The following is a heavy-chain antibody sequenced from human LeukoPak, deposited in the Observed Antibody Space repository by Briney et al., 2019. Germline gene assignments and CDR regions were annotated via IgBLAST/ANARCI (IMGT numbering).Heavy chain of an antibody. CDR3: ARGGATTVTFDY. V-gene: IGHV4-31*03. D-gene: IGHD4-11*01. CDR2: IYYSGST. CDR1: GGSISSGGYY. J-gene: IGHJ4*02. Sequence: PSQTLSLTCTVSGGSISSGGYYWSWIRQHPGKGLEWIGYIYYSGSTYYNPSLKSRVTISVDTSKNQFSLKLSSVTAADTAVYYCARGGATTVTFDYWGQGTLVTVSS.